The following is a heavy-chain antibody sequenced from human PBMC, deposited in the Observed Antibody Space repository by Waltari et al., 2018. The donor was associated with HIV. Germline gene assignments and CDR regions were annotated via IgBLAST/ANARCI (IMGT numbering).Heavy chain of an antibody. CDR3: ARGWLSRGYYL. CDR1: GCSIRRSGYS. Sequence: QVQLQESGPGLVKPSQTLSLTCPVSGCSIRRSGYSWSWIRQHPGKGLEWIGYIYYSGSTYYNPSLKSRLTISVDTSKNQFSLKLNSVTAADTAVYYCARGWLSRGYYLWGQGTLVTVSS. CDR2: IYYSGST. V-gene: IGHV4-31*03. D-gene: IGHD3-22*01. J-gene: IGHJ4*02.